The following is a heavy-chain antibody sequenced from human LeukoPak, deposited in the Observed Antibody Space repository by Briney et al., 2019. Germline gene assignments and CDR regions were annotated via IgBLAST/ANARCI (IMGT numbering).Heavy chain of an antibody. J-gene: IGHJ4*02. V-gene: IGHV4-59*08. CDR2: IYYSGST. CDR3: ARLKYGYNFDY. Sequence: SETLSLTCTVSGGSISSYYWSWIRQPRGKGLEWIGYIYYSGSTNYNPSLKSRVTISVDTSKNQFSLKLSSVTAADTAVYYCARLKYGYNFDYWGQGTLVTVSS. D-gene: IGHD5-12*01. CDR1: GGSISSYY.